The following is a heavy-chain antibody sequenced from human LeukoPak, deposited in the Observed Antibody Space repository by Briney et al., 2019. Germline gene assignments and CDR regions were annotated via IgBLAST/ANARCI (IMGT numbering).Heavy chain of an antibody. CDR2: ISSSSTTR. Sequence: PGGSLSLSCVVSGFTFSSCSMNWVRQAPGKGLEWGSYISSSSTTRYYADSVKGRFTISRDNAKNSLYLQMNSLRDEDSAVYYCARDPHIAAAGTIFDYWGQGTLVTVSS. CDR3: ARDPHIAAAGTIFDY. CDR1: GFTFSSCS. V-gene: IGHV3-48*02. D-gene: IGHD6-13*01. J-gene: IGHJ4*02.